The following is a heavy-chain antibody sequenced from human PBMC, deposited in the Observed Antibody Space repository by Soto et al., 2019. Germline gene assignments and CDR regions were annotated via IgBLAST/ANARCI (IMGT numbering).Heavy chain of an antibody. J-gene: IGHJ4*02. Sequence: QVQLVESGGDVVQPGRSLRLSCAASGFTFSFYAMNWVRQAPGKGLEWVAVISYNGRNKHYVDSVKGRFTISRDNSQATLYLQMDRLRPDDTAVYYCARQAKIGDRSQFYFDSWGQGTLVTVSS. V-gene: IGHV3-30*04. CDR2: ISYNGRNK. D-gene: IGHD3-16*01. CDR3: ARQAKIGDRSQFYFDS. CDR1: GFTFSFYA.